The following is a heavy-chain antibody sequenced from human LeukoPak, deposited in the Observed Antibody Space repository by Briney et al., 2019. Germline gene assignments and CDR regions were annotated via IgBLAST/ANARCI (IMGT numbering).Heavy chain of an antibody. D-gene: IGHD4-17*01. CDR2: ISSSSSYI. V-gene: IGHV3-21*01. J-gene: IGHJ4*02. Sequence: GGSLRLSCAASGFTFSSYSMNWVRQAPGKRLEWVSSISSSSSYIYYADSVKGRFTISRDNAKNSLYLQVNSLRAEDTAVYYCARDSYGDYSPWGQGTLVTVSS. CDR1: GFTFSSYS. CDR3: ARDSYGDYSP.